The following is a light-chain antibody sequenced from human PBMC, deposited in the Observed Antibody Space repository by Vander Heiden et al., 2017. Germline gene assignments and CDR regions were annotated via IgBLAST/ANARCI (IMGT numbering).Light chain of an antibody. CDR3: QQRTNRPPSLT. J-gene: IGKJ4*01. CDR2: DAS. V-gene: IGKV3-11*01. CDR1: QGLTTY. Sequence: EIVFAQSPATLALSPGGGATLSCRANQGLTTYLAWYQPTPGQAPRLLIYDASNRATGIPARFSGSGSGTDFTLTISSLEPEDFAVYYCQQRTNRPPSLTFGGGTKVEIK.